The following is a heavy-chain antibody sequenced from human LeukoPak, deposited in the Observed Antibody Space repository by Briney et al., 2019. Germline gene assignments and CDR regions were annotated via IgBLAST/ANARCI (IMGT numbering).Heavy chain of an antibody. CDR1: GYTFTSYA. D-gene: IGHD6-19*01. Sequence: GASVKVSCKASGYTFTSYAMHWVRQAPGQRLEWMGWINAGNGNTKYSQEFQGRVTITRDTSASTAYMELSSLRSEDMAVYYCARGFRRLRTPGQWLVQNGYWAFDIWGQGTMVTVSS. J-gene: IGHJ3*02. CDR2: INAGNGNT. CDR3: ARGFRRLRTPGQWLVQNGYWAFDI. V-gene: IGHV1-3*03.